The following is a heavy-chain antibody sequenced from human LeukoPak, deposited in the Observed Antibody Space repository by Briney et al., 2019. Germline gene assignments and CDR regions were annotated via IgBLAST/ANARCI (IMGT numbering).Heavy chain of an antibody. CDR1: GFTFSSYW. V-gene: IGHV3-7*01. J-gene: IGHJ4*02. CDR3: ARESADGAGWLRGTYFDY. Sequence: GGSLRLSCAASGFTFSSYWMSWVRQAPGKGLEWVANIKQDGSEKYYVDSVKGRFTISRDNAKNSLYLQMNSLRAEDTAVYYCARESADGAGWLRGTYFDYWGQGTLVTVSS. D-gene: IGHD5-12*01. CDR2: IKQDGSEK.